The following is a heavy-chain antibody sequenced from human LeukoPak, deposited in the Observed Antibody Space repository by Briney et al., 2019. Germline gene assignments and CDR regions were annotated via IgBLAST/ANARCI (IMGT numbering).Heavy chain of an antibody. CDR3: ARVRRYSGYYSWYFDL. Sequence: GGSLRLSCAASGFTFSSYWMHWVRQAPGKGLVWVSRINSDGSSTSYADSVKGRFTISRDNAKNTLYLQMNSLRAEDTPADYCARVRRYSGYYSWYFDLWGGGTLVTASS. J-gene: IGHJ2*01. CDR2: INSDGSST. V-gene: IGHV3-74*01. CDR1: GFTFSSYW. D-gene: IGHD5-12*01.